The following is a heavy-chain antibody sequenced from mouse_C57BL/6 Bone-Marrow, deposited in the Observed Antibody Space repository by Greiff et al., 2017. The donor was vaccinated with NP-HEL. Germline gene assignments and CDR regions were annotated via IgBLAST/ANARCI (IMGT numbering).Heavy chain of an antibody. J-gene: IGHJ3*01. D-gene: IGHD1-1*01. CDR3: ARGDYYGSSEGFAY. CDR1: GYTFTSYG. CDR2: IYPRSGNT. Sequence: VQLVESGAELARPGASVKLSCKASGYTFTSYGISWVKQRTGQGLEWIGEIYPRSGNTYYNEKFKGKATLTADKSSSTAYMELRSLTSEDSAVYFCARGDYYGSSEGFAYWGQGTLVTVSA. V-gene: IGHV1-81*01.